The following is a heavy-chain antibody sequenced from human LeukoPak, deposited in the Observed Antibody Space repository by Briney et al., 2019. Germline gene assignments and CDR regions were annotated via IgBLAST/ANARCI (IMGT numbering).Heavy chain of an antibody. CDR1: GINFRSSG. J-gene: IGHJ4*02. CDR2: IQNDGTDK. D-gene: IGHD6-13*01. V-gene: IGHV3-30*02. Sequence: GGSLRLSCAASGINFRSSGMHWVRQAPGKGLEWVTFIQNDGTDKSYAASVQGRFTISRDNSKNTVYLHMNSLRADDTALYYCAREGGRAAPGRFDYWGQGTLVTISS. CDR3: AREGGRAAPGRFDY.